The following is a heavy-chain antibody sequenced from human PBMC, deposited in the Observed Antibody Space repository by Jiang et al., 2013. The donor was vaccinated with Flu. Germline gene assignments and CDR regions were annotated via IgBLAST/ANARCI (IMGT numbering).Heavy chain of an antibody. V-gene: IGHV3-33*01. J-gene: IGHJ2*01. CDR3: ARDSKTDWYFDL. Sequence: VQLLESGGGVVQPGRSLRLSCAASEFTFSSHGMHWVRQAPGKGLEWVAVIWYDGSQTHYADSVRGRFTISRDNWKNTLYLEMNSLRAEDTAVYYCARDSKTDWYFDLWGRGTLVTVSS. CDR1: EFTFSSHG. CDR2: IWYDGSQT. D-gene: IGHD6-13*01.